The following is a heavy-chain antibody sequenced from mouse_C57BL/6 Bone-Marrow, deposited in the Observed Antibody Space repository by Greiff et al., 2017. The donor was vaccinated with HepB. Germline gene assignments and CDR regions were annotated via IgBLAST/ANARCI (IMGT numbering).Heavy chain of an antibody. V-gene: IGHV5-6*01. J-gene: IGHJ1*03. CDR2: ISSGGSYT. CDR1: GFTFSSYG. D-gene: IGHD2-3*01. CDR3: ARPRDGYYPYFDV. Sequence: EVMLVESGGDLVKPGGSLKLSCAASGFTFSSYGMSWVRQTPDKRLEWVATISSGGSYTYYPDSVKGRVTISRDNAKNTLYLQMSSLKSEDTAMYYCARPRDGYYPYFDVWGTGTTVTVSS.